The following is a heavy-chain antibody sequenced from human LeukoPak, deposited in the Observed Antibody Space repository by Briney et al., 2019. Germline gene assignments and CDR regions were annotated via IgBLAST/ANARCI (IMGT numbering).Heavy chain of an antibody. D-gene: IGHD2-15*01. V-gene: IGHV4-34*01. J-gene: IGHJ5*02. CDR1: GGSFSGYY. CDR2: INHSGST. CDR3: ARETRYCSGGSCYSGRKYNWFDP. Sequence: SETLSLTCAVYGGSFSGYYWSWIRQPPGKGLEWIGEINHSGSTNYNPSLKSRVTISVDTSKNQFSLKLSSVTAAGTAVYYCARETRYCSGGSCYSGRKYNWFDPWGQGTLVTVSS.